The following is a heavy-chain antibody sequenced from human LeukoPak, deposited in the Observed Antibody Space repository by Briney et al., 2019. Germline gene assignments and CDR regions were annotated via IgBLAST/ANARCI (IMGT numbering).Heavy chain of an antibody. Sequence: GGSLRLSCTASGFTFGDYAMSWVRQAPGKGLEWVGFIRSKAYGGTTEYAASVKGRFTISRDDSKSIAYLQMNSLSAEDTALYYCAKVPTYLNILTGFPFDIWGQGTMVTVSS. CDR2: IRSKAYGGTT. V-gene: IGHV3-49*04. D-gene: IGHD3-9*01. CDR3: AKVPTYLNILTGFPFDI. J-gene: IGHJ3*02. CDR1: GFTFGDYA.